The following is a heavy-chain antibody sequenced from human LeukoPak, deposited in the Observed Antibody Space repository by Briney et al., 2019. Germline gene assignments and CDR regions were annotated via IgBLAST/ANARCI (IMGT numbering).Heavy chain of an antibody. CDR3: ARGPTYYYGSGIDY. CDR2: INHSGST. CDR1: GGSFSGYY. V-gene: IGHV4-34*01. Sequence: SSETLSLTCAVYGGSFSGYYWSWIRQPPGKGLEWIGEINHSGSTNYNPSLKSRVTISVDTSKNQFSLKLSSVTAADTAVYYCARGPTYYYGSGIDYWGQGTLVTVSS. D-gene: IGHD3-10*01. J-gene: IGHJ4*02.